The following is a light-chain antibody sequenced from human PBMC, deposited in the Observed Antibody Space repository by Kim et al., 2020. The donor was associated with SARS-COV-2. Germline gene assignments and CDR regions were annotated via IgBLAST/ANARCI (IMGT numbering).Light chain of an antibody. V-gene: IGLV3-1*01. J-gene: IGLJ1*01. CDR2: QGS. CDR1: KLGDKY. Sequence: SVSPGQTASITCSGDKLGDKYACWYQQKPGQSSVLVIYQGSKRPSGIPERFSGYNAGNTAPLTISGTQAMDEADYFCQAWDSSTAVFGTGTKVTV. CDR3: QAWDSSTAV.